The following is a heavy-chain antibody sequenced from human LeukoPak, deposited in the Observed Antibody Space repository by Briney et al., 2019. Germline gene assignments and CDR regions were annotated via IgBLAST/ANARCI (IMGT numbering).Heavy chain of an antibody. CDR1: GFTVSSNY. CDR2: IYSGGST. V-gene: IGHV3-66*01. CDR3: AKDTRYYYGSGSNVDY. Sequence: GGSLRLSCAASGFTVSSNYMSWVRQAPGKGLEWVSVIYSGGSTYHADSVKGRFTISRDNSKNTLYLQMNSLRAEDTAVYYCAKDTRYYYGSGSNVDYWGQGTLVTVSS. D-gene: IGHD3-10*01. J-gene: IGHJ4*02.